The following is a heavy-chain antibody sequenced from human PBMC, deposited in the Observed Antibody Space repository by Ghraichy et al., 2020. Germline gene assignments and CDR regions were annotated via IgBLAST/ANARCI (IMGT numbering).Heavy chain of an antibody. V-gene: IGHV3-23*01. CDR1: GFTFSSYA. D-gene: IGHD1-26*01. CDR2: VSGSGGTT. CDR3: AKEVGGRTFDY. J-gene: IGHJ4*02. Sequence: GGSLRLSCAASGFTFSSYAMSWVRQAPGRGLEWVSTVSGSGGTTYYADSVKGRFTISRDSSKNTLCLQMNSLRAEDTAVYYCAKEVGGRTFDYWGQGTLVTVSS.